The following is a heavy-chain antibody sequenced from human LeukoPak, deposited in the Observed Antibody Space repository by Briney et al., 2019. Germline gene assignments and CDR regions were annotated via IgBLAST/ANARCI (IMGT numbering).Heavy chain of an antibody. Sequence: SETLSLTSTASAGSISSYYWSWIPPPPGKGLKWIGLIYYSGSSNYNPSLKSRVTTSVDTSKNQFSLKLSSVTAADTAVYYCARHALYGLRPGYYYFDYWGQGTLVTVSS. J-gene: IGHJ4*02. CDR2: IYYSGSS. CDR3: ARHALYGLRPGYYYFDY. D-gene: IGHD2-8*01. V-gene: IGHV4-59*08. CDR1: AGSISSYY.